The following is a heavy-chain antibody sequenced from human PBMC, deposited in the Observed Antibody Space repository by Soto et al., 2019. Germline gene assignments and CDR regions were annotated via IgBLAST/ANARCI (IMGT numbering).Heavy chain of an antibody. D-gene: IGHD6-6*01. CDR1: GYSFNNYW. CDR3: ARQALEGATRLSYYYYPMDV. Sequence: PGESLKISCKGSGYSFNNYWIGWVRQMPGKGLEWMGIIDPGDSNTRYSPSFQGQVTISADKSISTAYLQWSSLRASDTAMYYCARQALEGATRLSYYYYPMDVWGQGTTVTVSS. J-gene: IGHJ6*02. CDR2: IDPGDSNT. V-gene: IGHV5-51*01.